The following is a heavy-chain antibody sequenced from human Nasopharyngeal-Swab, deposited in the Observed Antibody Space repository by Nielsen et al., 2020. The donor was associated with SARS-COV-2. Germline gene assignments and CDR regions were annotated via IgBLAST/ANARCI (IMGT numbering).Heavy chain of an antibody. CDR3: ARLRGSYGSGSYYGYYFDY. Sequence: WVRQPPGKGLEWIGYIYYSGSTYYNPSLKSRVTISVDTSKNQFSLKLSSVTAADTAVYYCARLRGSYGSGSYYGYYFDYWGQGTLVTVSS. D-gene: IGHD3-10*01. J-gene: IGHJ4*02. V-gene: IGHV4-30-4*08. CDR2: IYYSGST.